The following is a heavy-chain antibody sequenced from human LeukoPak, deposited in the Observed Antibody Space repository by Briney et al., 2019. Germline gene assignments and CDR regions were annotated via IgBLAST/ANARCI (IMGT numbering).Heavy chain of an antibody. CDR2: ISWNSGSI. J-gene: IGHJ4*02. V-gene: IGHV3-9*01. CDR1: GFTFSSYA. CDR3: AKDLGWKSFFIFDY. D-gene: IGHD6-19*01. Sequence: GGSLRLSCAASGFTFSSYAMSWVRQAPGKGLEWVSGISWNSGSIGYADSVKGRFTISRDNAKNSLYLQMNSLRAEDTALYYCAKDLGWKSFFIFDYWGQGTLVTVSS.